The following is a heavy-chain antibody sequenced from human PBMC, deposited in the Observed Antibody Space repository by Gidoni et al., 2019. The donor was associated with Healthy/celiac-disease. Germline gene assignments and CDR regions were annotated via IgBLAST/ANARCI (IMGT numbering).Heavy chain of an antibody. CDR1: GGSISSSSYY. V-gene: IGHV4-39*01. J-gene: IGHJ4*02. CDR2: IYYSGST. Sequence: QLQLQESGPGLVKPSETLSLTCTVSGGSISSSSYYWGWIRQPPGKGLEWIGSIYYSGSTYYNPSLKSRVTISVDTSKNQFSLKLSSVTAADTAVYYCARLAEATRYFDYWGQGTLVTVSS. D-gene: IGHD1-26*01. CDR3: ARLAEATRYFDY.